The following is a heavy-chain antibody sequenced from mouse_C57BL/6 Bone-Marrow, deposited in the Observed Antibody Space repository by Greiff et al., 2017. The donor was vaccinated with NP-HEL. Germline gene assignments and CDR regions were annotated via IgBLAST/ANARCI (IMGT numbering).Heavy chain of an antibody. Sequence: EVHLVESGGDLVKPGGSLKLSCAASGFTFSSYGMSWVRPTPDKRLEWVATISSGGSYTYYPDSVKGRFTISRDNAKNTLYLQMSSLKSEDTAMYYCARRFTYWGQGTTLTVSS. V-gene: IGHV5-6*01. J-gene: IGHJ2*01. CDR1: GFTFSSYG. CDR2: ISSGGSYT. CDR3: ARRFTY.